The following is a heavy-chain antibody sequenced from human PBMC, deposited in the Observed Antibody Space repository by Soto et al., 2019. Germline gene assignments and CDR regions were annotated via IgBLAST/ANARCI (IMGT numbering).Heavy chain of an antibody. D-gene: IGHD2-21*02. CDR3: AREALYCGGDCYTPDY. Sequence: LRLSCAASGFTIRNNYMSWVRQAPGKGLEWVSVIYSGGNAYYADSVKGRFTISRDNAKNSLYLQMDSLRAEDTAVYYCAREALYCGGDCYTPDYWGQGTLVTVSS. J-gene: IGHJ4*02. CDR1: GFTIRNNY. V-gene: IGHV3-53*01. CDR2: IYSGGNA.